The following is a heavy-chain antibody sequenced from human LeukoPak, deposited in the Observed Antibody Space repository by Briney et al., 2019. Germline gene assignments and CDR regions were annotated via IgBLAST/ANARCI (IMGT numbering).Heavy chain of an antibody. D-gene: IGHD3-16*02. J-gene: IGHJ4*02. CDR3: ARGPDRTYCDYVWGSYRPYYFDY. V-gene: IGHV3-20*04. Sequence: GGSLRLSCAASGFTFDDYGMSWVRQAPGKGLEWVSGIIWSGGSTGYADSVKGRFTISRDNAKNSLYLQMNSLIAQDTAVYYCARGPDRTYCDYVWGSYRPYYFDYWGQGTLVTVSS. CDR2: IIWSGGST. CDR1: GFTFDDYG.